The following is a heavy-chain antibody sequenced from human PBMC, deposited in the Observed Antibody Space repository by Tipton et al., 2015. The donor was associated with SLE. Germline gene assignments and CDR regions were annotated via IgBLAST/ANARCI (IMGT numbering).Heavy chain of an antibody. D-gene: IGHD3-10*01. CDR1: GGSISSYY. Sequence: TLSLTCTVSGGSISSYYWSWIRQPPGKGLEWIGYIYYSGSTNYNPSLKSRVTISVDTSKNQFSLKLSSMTAADTAVYYCARGYYGSGSFDYWGQGTLVTVSS. CDR3: ARGYYGSGSFDY. CDR2: IYYSGST. V-gene: IGHV4-59*01. J-gene: IGHJ4*02.